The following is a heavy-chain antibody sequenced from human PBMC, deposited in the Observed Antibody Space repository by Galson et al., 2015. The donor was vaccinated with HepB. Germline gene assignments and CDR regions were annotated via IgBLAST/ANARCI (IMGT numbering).Heavy chain of an antibody. D-gene: IGHD5-24*01. CDR3: TRRGRDPMQGVFDS. Sequence: SVKVSCKASGFTFTSYYMHWVRQAPGQGLEWMGIINPSDGSITYAQKFQGRATMTRDTSASTVYMVLSSLRSEDTAVYYCTRRGRDPMQGVFDSWGQGTMVTVSS. V-gene: IGHV1-46*03. J-gene: IGHJ3*02. CDR1: GFTFTSYY. CDR2: INPSDGSI.